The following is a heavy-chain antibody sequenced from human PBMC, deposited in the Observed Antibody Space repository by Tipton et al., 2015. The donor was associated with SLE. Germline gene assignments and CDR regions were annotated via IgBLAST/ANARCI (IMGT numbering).Heavy chain of an antibody. J-gene: IGHJ5*02. CDR2: IHASGSSGST. CDR1: GGSISSGSYY. Sequence: LGLTCTVSGGSISSGSYYWSWIRQPAGKGLGWIGRIHASGSSGSTEYNPSLKSRVTISVDTSKNQFSLKLSSVTAADTAVYYCARVQAYEGFDPWGQGTLVTVSS. D-gene: IGHD3-16*01. CDR3: ARVQAYEGFDP. V-gene: IGHV4-61*02.